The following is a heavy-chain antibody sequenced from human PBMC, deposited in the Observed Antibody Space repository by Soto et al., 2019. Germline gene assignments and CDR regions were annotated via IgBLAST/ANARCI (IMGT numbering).Heavy chain of an antibody. CDR2: IYPGDSDT. J-gene: IGHJ6*02. D-gene: IGHD6-6*01. Sequence: GESLKISCKGSGYSFTSYWIGWVRQMPGKGLEWMGIIYPGDSDTRYSPSFQGQVTISADKSISTAYLQWSSLKASDTAMYYCASSEIEYSSSFTPYYYYGMDVWGQGTTVTVSS. CDR1: GYSFTSYW. V-gene: IGHV5-51*01. CDR3: ASSEIEYSSSFTPYYYYGMDV.